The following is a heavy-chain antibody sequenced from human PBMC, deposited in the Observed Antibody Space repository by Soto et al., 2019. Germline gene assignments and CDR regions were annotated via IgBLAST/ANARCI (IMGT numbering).Heavy chain of an antibody. D-gene: IGHD6-25*01. J-gene: IGHJ6*02. CDR3: ARGSLAARRGGYYYYGMDV. CDR1: GFSFSTSAVG. Sequence: SGPTLVNPTQTLTLTCTFSGFSFSTSAVGVGWIRQPPGKALEWLALIYWDDDKRYSPFLKSRLTITKDTSTNQVVLTMTNMDPVDTATYYCARGSLAARRGGYYYYGMDVRGQGTTVTVSS. CDR2: IYWDDDK. V-gene: IGHV2-5*02.